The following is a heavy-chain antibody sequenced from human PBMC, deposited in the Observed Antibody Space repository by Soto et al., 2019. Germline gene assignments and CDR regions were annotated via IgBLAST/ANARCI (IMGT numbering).Heavy chain of an antibody. V-gene: IGHV4-59*08. J-gene: IGHJ6*02. CDR3: ARQSGGYYYYGMDV. Sequence: SETLSLTCTVSGGSISTYYWSWIRQPPGKGLEWIGYIYYSGSTYYNPSLKSRVTVSVDTSKNQFSLKLSSATAADTAVYYCARQSGGYYYYGMDVWGQGTTVTVSS. CDR2: IYYSGST. CDR1: GGSISTYY. D-gene: IGHD1-26*01.